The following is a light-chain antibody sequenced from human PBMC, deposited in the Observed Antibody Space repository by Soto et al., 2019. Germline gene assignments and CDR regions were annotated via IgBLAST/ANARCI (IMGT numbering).Light chain of an antibody. Sequence: QSALTQPPSVSGSPGQSVTISCTGTSSDVGSYDRVSWYQQPPGTAPTLMIYEVTNRPSGVPDRFSGSKSGNTASLTISGLQAEDEADYYCSSFTSSSTLVFGGGTKLTVL. CDR1: SSDVGSYDR. CDR3: SSFTSSSTLV. J-gene: IGLJ2*01. CDR2: EVT. V-gene: IGLV2-18*02.